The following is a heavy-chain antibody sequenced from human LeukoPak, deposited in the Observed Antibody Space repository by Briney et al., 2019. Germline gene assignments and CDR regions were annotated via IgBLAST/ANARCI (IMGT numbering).Heavy chain of an antibody. CDR3: ARSLPYGSGSYPGDY. D-gene: IGHD3-10*01. CDR2: ISYDGSNK. CDR1: GFTYSSYA. V-gene: IGHV3-30-3*01. J-gene: IGHJ4*02. Sequence: GGSLRLSCAASGFTYSSYAMHWVRQAAGKGLEWVAVISYDGSNKYYADSVKGRFTISRDNSKNTLYLQMNSLRAEDTAVYYCARSLPYGSGSYPGDYWGQGTLVTVSS.